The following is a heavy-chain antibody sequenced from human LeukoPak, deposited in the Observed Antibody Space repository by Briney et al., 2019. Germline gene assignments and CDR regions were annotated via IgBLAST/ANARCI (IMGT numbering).Heavy chain of an antibody. CDR3: ARDTSKLLWFGELSKPPYYYGMDV. Sequence: PGGSLRLSCAASGFTFSSYWMHWVRQVPGKGLVWVSRVSSDGSGTSYADSVKGRFTISRDNAKNSLYLQMNSLRAEDTAVYYCARDTSKLLWFGELSKPPYYYGMDVWGQGTTVTVSS. D-gene: IGHD3-10*01. V-gene: IGHV3-74*01. CDR1: GFTFSSYW. CDR2: VSSDGSGT. J-gene: IGHJ6*02.